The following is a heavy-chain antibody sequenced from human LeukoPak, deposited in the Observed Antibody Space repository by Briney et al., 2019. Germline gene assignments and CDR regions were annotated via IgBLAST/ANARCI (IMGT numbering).Heavy chain of an antibody. V-gene: IGHV3-13*01. D-gene: IGHD6-19*01. CDR2: IGTAGDT. CDR3: AKPLIPVAGTLYFDY. J-gene: IGHJ4*02. Sequence: GGSLRLSCAASGFTFSSYDMHGVRQPTGKGLEWVSAIGTAGDTYYSHSVKGRFTISRDISQNTLYLQMKSLRAEDTAVYYCAKPLIPVAGTLYFDYWGQGTVVTVSS. CDR1: GFTFSSYD.